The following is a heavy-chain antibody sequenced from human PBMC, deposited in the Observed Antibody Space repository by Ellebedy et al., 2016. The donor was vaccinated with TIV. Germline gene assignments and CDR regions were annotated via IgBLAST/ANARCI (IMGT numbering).Heavy chain of an antibody. Sequence: GSLRLXCAVYGGSFSGYYWSWIRQPPGKGLEWIGEINHSGSTNYNPSLKSRVTISVDTSKNQFSLKLSSVTPEDTAVYYCARSSSGGWLRDYFDSWGQGTLVTVSS. J-gene: IGHJ4*02. CDR3: ARSSSGGWLRDYFDS. V-gene: IGHV4-34*01. D-gene: IGHD6-19*01. CDR2: INHSGST. CDR1: GGSFSGYY.